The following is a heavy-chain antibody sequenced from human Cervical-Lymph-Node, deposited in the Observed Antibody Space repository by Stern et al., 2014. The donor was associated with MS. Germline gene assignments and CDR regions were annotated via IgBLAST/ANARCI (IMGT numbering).Heavy chain of an antibody. CDR2: ISGSGGST. J-gene: IGHJ4*02. CDR3: ASRRKYNWNYVDY. Sequence: EVHLVQSGGGLVQPGGSLRLSCAASGFTFSSYAMSWVRQAPWQGLEWVSAISGSGGSTYYADSVKGRFTISRDNSKNTLYLQMNSLRAEDTAVYYCASRRKYNWNYVDYWGQGTLVTVSS. CDR1: GFTFSSYA. D-gene: IGHD1-20*01. V-gene: IGHV3-23*04.